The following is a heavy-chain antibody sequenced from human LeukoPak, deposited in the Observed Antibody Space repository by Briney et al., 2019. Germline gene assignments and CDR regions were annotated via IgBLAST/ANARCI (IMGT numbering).Heavy chain of an antibody. J-gene: IGHJ4*02. Sequence: PGRSLRLSCAASGFTFSSYGMHWVRQAPGKGLEWVAVISYDGSNKYYADSVKGRFTISRDNSKNTLYLQMNSLRAEDTAVYYCAKTSHRYSGSYYNDYWGQGTLVTVSS. CDR1: GFTFSSYG. CDR2: ISYDGSNK. CDR3: AKTSHRYSGSYYNDY. V-gene: IGHV3-30*18. D-gene: IGHD1-26*01.